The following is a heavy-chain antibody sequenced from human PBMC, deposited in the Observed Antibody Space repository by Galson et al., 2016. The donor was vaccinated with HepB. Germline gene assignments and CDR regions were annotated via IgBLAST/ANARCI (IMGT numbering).Heavy chain of an antibody. V-gene: IGHV3-23*01. J-gene: IGHJ4*02. Sequence: SLRLSCAASGFTFSRYAMNWVRQAPGKGLEWVSPTSGRGGGTYYADAATGRVTITRAKAKNTLYLQMNRLRAEDKAADYSANDAGVWYVDSSDPGAYWSQGSLVTVSS. CDR2: TSGRGGGT. CDR3: ANDAGVWYVDSSDPGAY. CDR1: GFTFSRYA. D-gene: IGHD3-22*01.